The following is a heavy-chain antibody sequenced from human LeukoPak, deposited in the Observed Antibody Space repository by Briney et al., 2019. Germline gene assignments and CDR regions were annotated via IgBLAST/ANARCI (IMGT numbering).Heavy chain of an antibody. CDR2: IYYSGGT. CDR3: VRRRRQPPNYFDF. Sequence: SGALSLTCTVSGGSLSRDDYYWRWLRRPPGGGLEGVGHIYYSGGTYYKPSLKTRVTISIDTSKNQFSLNLSSVTAADTAVYSCVRRRRQPPNYFDFWGQGTPVTVSS. V-gene: IGHV4-30-4*01. D-gene: IGHD5-18*01. J-gene: IGHJ4*02. CDR1: GGSLSRDDYY.